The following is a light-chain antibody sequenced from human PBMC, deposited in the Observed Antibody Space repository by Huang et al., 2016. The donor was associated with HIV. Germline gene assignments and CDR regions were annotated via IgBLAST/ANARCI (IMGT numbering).Light chain of an antibody. CDR3: QQSYSPPWT. J-gene: IGKJ1*01. CDR2: AAS. CDR1: QSINTY. Sequence: DIQMTQSPSSLSASVGDRVTITCRASQSINTYLNWYQQRPGKAPRLLIYAASSLQSGGPSRFRGGGSGTGFTLTISSLQTEDFATYYCQQSYSPPWTFGQGTKVEIK. V-gene: IGKV1-39*01.